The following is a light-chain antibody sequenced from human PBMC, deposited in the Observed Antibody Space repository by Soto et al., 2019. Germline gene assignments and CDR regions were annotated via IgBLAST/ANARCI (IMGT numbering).Light chain of an antibody. V-gene: IGKV1-33*01. CDR3: QQYDSRIT. J-gene: IGKJ5*01. CDR2: GAY. Sequence: DVQMIKPPPSISSSVGDRVTITCQASQGITNYLNWYQQKPGKAPKLLIYGAYNLETGVPSRFSGSGSGTDFTFTISSLQAEDRATYLCQQYDSRITFGQGTRLEIK. CDR1: QGITNY.